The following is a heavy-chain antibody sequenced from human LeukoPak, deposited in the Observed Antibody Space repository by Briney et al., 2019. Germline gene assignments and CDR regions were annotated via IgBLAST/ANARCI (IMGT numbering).Heavy chain of an antibody. J-gene: IGHJ4*02. Sequence: GGSLRLSCAASGLTFSTYAMSWVRQAPGKVLEWVSSISSSSSYIYYADSVKGRFTISRDNAKNSLYLQMNSLRAEDTAVYYCAREGGSYDIDYWGQGTLVTVSS. CDR1: GLTFSTYA. D-gene: IGHD1-26*01. V-gene: IGHV3-21*01. CDR3: AREGGSYDIDY. CDR2: ISSSSSYI.